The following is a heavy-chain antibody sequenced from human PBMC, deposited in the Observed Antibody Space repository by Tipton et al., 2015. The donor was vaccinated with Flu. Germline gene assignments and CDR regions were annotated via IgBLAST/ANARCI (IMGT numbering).Heavy chain of an antibody. D-gene: IGHD3-3*01. CDR2: INPSGGST. CDR1: GYTFTSYG. CDR3: ARVPWSGYYMSLSPYYYYMDV. Sequence: QLVQSGAEVKKPGASVKVSCKASGYTFTSYGISWVRQAPGQGLEWMGWINPSGGSTSYAQKFQGRVTMTRDTSKNQFSLKLSSVTAADTAVYYCARVPWSGYYMSLSPYYYYMDVWGKGTTVTVSS. J-gene: IGHJ6*03. V-gene: IGHV1-46*01.